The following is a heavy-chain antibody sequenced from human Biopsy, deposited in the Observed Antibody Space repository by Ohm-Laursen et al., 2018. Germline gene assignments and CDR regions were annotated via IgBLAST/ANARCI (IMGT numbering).Heavy chain of an antibody. CDR1: GYSFTKYY. V-gene: IGHV1-46*01. D-gene: IGHD3-9*01. J-gene: IGHJ6*02. CDR3: ARDETGSSVFGPYYYGMDV. Sequence: VKVSCNASGYSFTKYYINWVRQAPGQGLEWMGIINPTGGTTSYAEKFQGRVTLTRDTSTGTVYLELNSLIYEDTALYYCARDETGSSVFGPYYYGMDVWGQGTTVTVSS. CDR2: INPTGGTT.